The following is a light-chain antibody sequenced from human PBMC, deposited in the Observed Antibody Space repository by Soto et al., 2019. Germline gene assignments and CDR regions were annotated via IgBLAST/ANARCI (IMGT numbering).Light chain of an antibody. Sequence: QSALTQPPSAFGSPGQSVTISCTGTSSDIGAYNYVSWYRQYPDKAPKLLVYQVTKRPSGVPDRFSGSKSGNTAALTVSGLQAEDEAVYYCSSYAGSLVVFGGGTKVTVL. J-gene: IGLJ2*01. CDR2: QVT. V-gene: IGLV2-8*01. CDR1: SSDIGAYNY. CDR3: SSYAGSLVV.